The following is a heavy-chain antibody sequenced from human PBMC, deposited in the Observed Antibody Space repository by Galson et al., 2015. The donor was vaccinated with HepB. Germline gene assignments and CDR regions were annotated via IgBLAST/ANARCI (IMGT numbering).Heavy chain of an antibody. CDR2: IKSKSDGGTT. V-gene: IGHV3-15*01. CDR1: GFIFSTYW. CDR3: TRLYYDFWNDYLNFFDY. Sequence: SLRLSCAASGFIFSTYWMSWVRQAPGKGLEWVARIKSKSDGGTTDYAAPVKGRFTISRDDSKSTLYLQLNSLRVEDTAVYFCTRLYYDFWNDYLNFFDYWGQGTLVTVSP. D-gene: IGHD3-3*01. J-gene: IGHJ4*02.